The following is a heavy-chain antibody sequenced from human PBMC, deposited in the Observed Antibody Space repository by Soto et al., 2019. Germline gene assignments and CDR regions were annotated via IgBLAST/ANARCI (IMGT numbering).Heavy chain of an antibody. V-gene: IGHV1-18*04. Sequence: ASVKVSCKASGYSFTTYDISWLRQAPGQGLEWMGRISPYNGNTNYVQNFQDRVTMTADTSSSTAYMELRGLRSDDTAIYYCATSYDSGFDPWGQGTLVTVSS. CDR3: ATSYDSGFDP. CDR2: ISPYNGNT. J-gene: IGHJ5*02. D-gene: IGHD3-3*01. CDR1: GYSFTTYD.